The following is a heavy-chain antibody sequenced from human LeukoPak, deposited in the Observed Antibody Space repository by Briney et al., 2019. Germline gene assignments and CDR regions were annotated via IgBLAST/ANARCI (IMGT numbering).Heavy chain of an antibody. CDR2: ISSSGSTI. CDR1: GFTFSSYE. Sequence: PGGSLRPSCAASGFTFSSYEMNWVRQAPGKGLEWVSYISSSGSTIYYADSVKGRFTISRDNAKNSLYLQMNSLRAEDTAVYYCARDRVSKRGQRNAFDIWGQGTMVTVSS. J-gene: IGHJ3*02. D-gene: IGHD3-10*01. V-gene: IGHV3-48*03. CDR3: ARDRVSKRGQRNAFDI.